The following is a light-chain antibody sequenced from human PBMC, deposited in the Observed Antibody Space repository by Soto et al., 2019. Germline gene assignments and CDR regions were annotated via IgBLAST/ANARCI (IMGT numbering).Light chain of an antibody. CDR3: QQFHTYYT. J-gene: IGKJ2*01. Sequence: DIEMTQSPSTLSASVGDRVTITCRASQNINTLLAWYQQKPGRAPKLLIYDASSLESGVPSRFSGSGFGTEFTLTISSLQPDDFVTYYCQQFHTYYTFGQGTKLHMK. CDR1: QNINTL. CDR2: DAS. V-gene: IGKV1-5*01.